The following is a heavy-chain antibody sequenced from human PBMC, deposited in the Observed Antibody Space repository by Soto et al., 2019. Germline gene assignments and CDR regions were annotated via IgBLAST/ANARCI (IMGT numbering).Heavy chain of an antibody. CDR1: GGSISSSNW. J-gene: IGHJ6*02. CDR3: ASVRGGYYYAMDV. D-gene: IGHD3-10*02. Sequence: QVQLQESGPGLVKPSGTLSLTCAVSGGSISSSNWWSWVRQPPGKGLEWIGEIYHSGSTNYNPSLKSRVTISVDKSKTQFSLKLSSVTAADPAVYYCASVRGGYYYAMDVWGQGTTVTVSS. CDR2: IYHSGST. V-gene: IGHV4-4*02.